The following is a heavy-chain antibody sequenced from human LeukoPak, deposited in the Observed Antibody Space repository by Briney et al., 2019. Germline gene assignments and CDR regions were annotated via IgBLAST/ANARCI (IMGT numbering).Heavy chain of an antibody. J-gene: IGHJ4*02. V-gene: IGHV4-39*07. CDR3: ARGLGYSTDY. CDR1: GGSISSSSYY. D-gene: IGHD6-13*01. Sequence: SETLSLTCTVSGGSISSSSYYWGWIRQPPGKGLEWIGSIYYSGSTYYNPSLKSRVTISVDTSKNQFSLKLSSVTAADTAVYYCARGLGYSTDYWGQGTLVTVSS. CDR2: IYYSGST.